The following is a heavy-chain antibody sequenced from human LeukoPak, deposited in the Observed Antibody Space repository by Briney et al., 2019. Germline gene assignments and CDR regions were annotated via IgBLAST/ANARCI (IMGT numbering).Heavy chain of an antibody. CDR1: EFSVSSNY. CDR2: IYSGGTT. CDR3: ARKSDSLMLRGGDC. V-gene: IGHV3-66*01. Sequence: PGGSLRLSCAPSEFSVSSNYMTWVRQAPGEVLECVSIIYSGGTTYYADSVRGRFTISRDNSKNTLYLQMDRLRVEDTAVYYCARKSDSLMLRGGDCWGQGTLVTVSS. J-gene: IGHJ4*02. D-gene: IGHD3-10*01.